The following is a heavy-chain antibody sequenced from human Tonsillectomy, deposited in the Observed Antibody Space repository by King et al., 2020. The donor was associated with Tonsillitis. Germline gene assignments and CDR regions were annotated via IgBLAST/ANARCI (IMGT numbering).Heavy chain of an antibody. CDR2: IGTAGDT. Sequence: VQLVESGGGLVQPGGSLRLSCAASGFTFNYYDMYWVRQATGQGLEWVSGIGTAGDTYYPGSVKGRFTISRENAKNSLYLQMNSLRAGDTAVYYCARAAEITMVRGVISYYGMDVWGQGTTLTVSS. D-gene: IGHD3-10*01. CDR3: ARAAEITMVRGVISYYGMDV. V-gene: IGHV3-13*01. J-gene: IGHJ6*02. CDR1: GFTFNYYD.